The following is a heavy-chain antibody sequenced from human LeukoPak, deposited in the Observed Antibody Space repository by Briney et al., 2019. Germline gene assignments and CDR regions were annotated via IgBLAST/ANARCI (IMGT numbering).Heavy chain of an antibody. Sequence: GGSLRLSCEASGFPFSTYTMNWVRQAPGKGPEWVASITISSNYIYYADSVKGRFTVSRDNAQNSLYLQMNSLRVDDTAIYYCAKDYYGSGSYYNGYFDYWGQGTLVTVSS. CDR3: AKDYYGSGSYYNGYFDY. CDR1: GFPFSTYT. D-gene: IGHD3-10*01. J-gene: IGHJ4*02. CDR2: ITISSNYI. V-gene: IGHV3-21*01.